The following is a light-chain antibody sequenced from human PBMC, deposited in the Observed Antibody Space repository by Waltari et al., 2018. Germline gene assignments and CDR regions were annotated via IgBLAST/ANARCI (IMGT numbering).Light chain of an antibody. CDR3: QENNHWPPVWT. CDR2: AAS. Sequence: EIVLTQSPATLSVSPGERVTLSCRASQSVSSNLAWYQQKPGQAPRLIIYAASNRATGIPARFSGSGSATEFTLTISSLQSEDFAVYYCQENNHWPPVWTFGQGTNVEIK. CDR1: QSVSSN. V-gene: IGKV3-15*01. J-gene: IGKJ1*01.